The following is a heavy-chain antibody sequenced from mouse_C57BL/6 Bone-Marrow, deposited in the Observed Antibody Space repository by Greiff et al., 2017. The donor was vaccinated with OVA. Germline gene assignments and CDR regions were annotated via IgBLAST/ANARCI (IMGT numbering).Heavy chain of an antibody. CDR3: AREDYYGSSYWYFDV. CDR2: INPSSGYT. CDR1: GYTFTSYT. D-gene: IGHD1-1*01. J-gene: IGHJ1*03. V-gene: IGHV1-4*01. Sequence: QVQLQQSGAELARPGASVKMSCKASGYTFTSYTMHCVKQRPGQGLEWIGYINPSSGYTKYNQKFKDKATLTADKSSSTAYMQLSSLTSEDSAVYYCAREDYYGSSYWYFDVWGTGTTVTVSS.